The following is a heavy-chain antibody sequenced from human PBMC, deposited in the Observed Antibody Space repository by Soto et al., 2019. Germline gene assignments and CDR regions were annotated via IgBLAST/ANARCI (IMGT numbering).Heavy chain of an antibody. CDR2: MNPNSGNT. CDR1: GYTFTSYD. CDR3: ARGVGTGVSYYFDY. V-gene: IGHV1-8*01. Sequence: ASVTVSCQASGYTFTSYDINWVRQATGQGLEWMGWMNPNSGNTGYAQKFQGRVTMTRNTSISTAYMELSSLRSEDTAVYYCARGVGTGVSYYFDYWGQGTLVTVSS. D-gene: IGHD7-27*01. J-gene: IGHJ4*02.